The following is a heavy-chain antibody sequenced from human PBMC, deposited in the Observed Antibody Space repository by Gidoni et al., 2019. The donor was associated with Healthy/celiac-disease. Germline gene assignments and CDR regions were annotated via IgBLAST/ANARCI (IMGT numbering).Heavy chain of an antibody. V-gene: IGHV4-61*02. CDR1: GGSISSGSYY. CDR3: ARGSGLDY. Sequence: QVQLQESGPGLVKPSQPLSLTCTVSGGSISSGSYYWSWIRQPAGKGLEWIGRIYTSGSTNYNPSLKSRVTISVDTSKNQFSLKLSSVTAADTAVYYCARGSGLDYWGQGTLVTVSS. J-gene: IGHJ4*02. CDR2: IYTSGST.